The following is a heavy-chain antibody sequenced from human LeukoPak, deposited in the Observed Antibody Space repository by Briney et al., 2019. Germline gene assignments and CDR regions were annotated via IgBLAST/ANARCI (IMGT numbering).Heavy chain of an antibody. D-gene: IGHD1-1*01. J-gene: IGHJ6*03. CDR3: ARGRATGSPTARRYYSYYIDV. CDR2: INHSGST. CDR1: GGSFSGYH. Sequence: KPSETLSLTCAVYGGSFSGYHWSWIRQPPGRGLEWIGEINHSGSTNYNPSLKSRATISVDTSKNQFSLNLSSVTAADTAVYFCARGRATGSPTARRYYSYYIDVWGKGTTVTVSS. V-gene: IGHV4-34*01.